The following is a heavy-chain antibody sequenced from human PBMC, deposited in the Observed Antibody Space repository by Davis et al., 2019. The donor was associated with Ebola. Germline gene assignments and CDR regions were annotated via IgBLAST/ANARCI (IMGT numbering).Heavy chain of an antibody. CDR1: GGSLSAYY. CDR3: ASFGYTSSATEL. Sequence: PSETLSLTCDIYGGSLSAYYWTWIRQSPGKGLEWIGETNHRGRTNYKSSLQRRVTISADTSNNRVSLRLTSVTAAETAVYFCASFGYTSSATELWGQGTLVSVSS. V-gene: IGHV4-34*01. J-gene: IGHJ4*02. D-gene: IGHD5-12*01. CDR2: TNHRGRT.